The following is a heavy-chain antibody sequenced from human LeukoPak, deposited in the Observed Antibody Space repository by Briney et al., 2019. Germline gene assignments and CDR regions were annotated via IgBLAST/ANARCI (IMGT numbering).Heavy chain of an antibody. D-gene: IGHD3-10*01. J-gene: IGHJ4*02. Sequence: GRSLRLSCAASGFTFSSYGMHWVRQAPGKGLEWVAVIWYDGSNKYYADSVKGRFTISRDNSKNTLYLQMNSLRAEDTAVYYCARDRIDGSGSYYNPSFLYWGQGTLVTVSS. V-gene: IGHV3-33*01. CDR1: GFTFSSYG. CDR3: ARDRIDGSGSYYNPSFLY. CDR2: IWYDGSNK.